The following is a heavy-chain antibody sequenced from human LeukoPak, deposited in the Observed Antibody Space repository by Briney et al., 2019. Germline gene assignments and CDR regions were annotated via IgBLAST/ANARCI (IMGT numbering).Heavy chain of an antibody. CDR3: AGAYCGSTSCYPFDY. Sequence: GGSLRLSCAASGFTFSSYAMHWVRQAPGKGLEWVAVISYDGSNKYYADSVKGRFTISRDNSKNTLYLQMNSLRAEDTAVYYCAGAYCGSTSCYPFDYWGQGTLVTVSS. CDR1: GFTFSSYA. J-gene: IGHJ4*02. V-gene: IGHV3-30-3*01. D-gene: IGHD2-2*01. CDR2: ISYDGSNK.